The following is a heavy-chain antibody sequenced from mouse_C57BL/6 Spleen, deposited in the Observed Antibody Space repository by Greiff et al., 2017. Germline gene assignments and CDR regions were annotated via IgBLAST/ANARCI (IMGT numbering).Heavy chain of an antibody. CDR3: ARRAYYYYGSSYVWFAY. CDR2: ISTYYGDA. D-gene: IGHD1-1*01. J-gene: IGHJ3*01. Sequence: QVHVKQSGPELVRPGVSVKISCKGSGYTFTDYAMHWVKQSHAKSLEWIGVISTYYGDASYNQKFKDKATMTVDKSSSTAYMELARLTSEDSAVYYCARRAYYYYGSSYVWFAYWGQGTLVTVSA. V-gene: IGHV1-67*01. CDR1: GYTFTDYA.